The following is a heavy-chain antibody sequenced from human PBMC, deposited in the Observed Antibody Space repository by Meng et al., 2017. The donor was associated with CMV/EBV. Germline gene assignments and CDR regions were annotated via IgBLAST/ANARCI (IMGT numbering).Heavy chain of an antibody. Sequence: TLSLTCTVSGGSISSYYWSWIRQPPGKGLEWIGYIYYSGSTNYNPSLKSRVTISVDTSKNQFSLKLSSVTAADTAVYYCARGLRDRGVRYYGMDVWGQGTTVTVSS. V-gene: IGHV4-59*01. CDR2: IYYSGST. D-gene: IGHD3-10*01. CDR3: ARGLRDRGVRYYGMDV. J-gene: IGHJ6*02. CDR1: GGSISSYY.